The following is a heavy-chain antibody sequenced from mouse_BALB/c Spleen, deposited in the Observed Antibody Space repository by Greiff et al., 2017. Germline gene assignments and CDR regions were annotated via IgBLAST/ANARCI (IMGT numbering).Heavy chain of an antibody. CDR2: ISSGSSTI. D-gene: IGHD2-13*01. CDR1: GFTFSSFG. J-gene: IGHJ3*01. CDR3: ARSEDYWFAY. Sequence: EVQGVESGGGLVQPGGSRKLSCAASGFTFSSFGMHWVRQAPEKGLEWVAYISSGSSTIYYADTVKGRFTISRDNPKNTLFLQMTSLRSEDTAMYYCARSEDYWFAYWGQGTLVTVSA. V-gene: IGHV5-17*02.